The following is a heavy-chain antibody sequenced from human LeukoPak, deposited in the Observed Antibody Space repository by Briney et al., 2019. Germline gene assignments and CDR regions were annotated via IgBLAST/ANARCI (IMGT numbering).Heavy chain of an antibody. CDR1: GGSFSGYY. CDR2: INHSGST. J-gene: IGHJ5*02. D-gene: IGHD6-6*01. V-gene: IGHV4-34*01. Sequence: SETLSLTCAVYGGSFSGYYWSWIRQPPGKGLEWIGEINHSGSTNYNPSLKSRVTISVDTSKNQFSLKLSSVTAADTAVYYCARGRIAARPNWFDPWGQGTLVTVSS. CDR3: ARGRIAARPNWFDP.